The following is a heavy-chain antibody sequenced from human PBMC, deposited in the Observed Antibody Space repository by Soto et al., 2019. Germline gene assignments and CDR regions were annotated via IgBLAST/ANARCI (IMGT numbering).Heavy chain of an antibody. CDR1: AYTFTSYS. CDR2: ISAYNGNT. D-gene: IGHD6-13*01. V-gene: IGHV1-18*01. J-gene: IGHJ6*02. Sequence: ASVKVCGKASAYTFTSYSISWVRQAPGQGLEWMGWISAYNGNTNYAQKLQGRVTMTTDTSTSTAYMELRSLRSDDTAVYYCARGHSSSWYGYYYYGMDVWGQGTTVTVSS. CDR3: ARGHSSSWYGYYYYGMDV.